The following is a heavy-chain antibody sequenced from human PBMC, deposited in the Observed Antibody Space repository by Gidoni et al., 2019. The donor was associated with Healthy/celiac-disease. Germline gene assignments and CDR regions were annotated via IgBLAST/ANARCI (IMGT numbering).Heavy chain of an antibody. V-gene: IGHV5-51*01. CDR3: ARHFFVGADCSSTSCYTGYYYYGMDV. J-gene: IGHJ6*02. CDR2: IYPGDSDT. D-gene: IGHD2-2*02. CDR1: GYSFTSYW. Sequence: EVQLVQSGAEVKKPGESLKISCKGSGYSFTSYWIGWVRQMTGKGLAWMGIIYPGDSDTIYSPSFQGQVTISADKSISTAYLQWSSLKASDTAMYYCARHFFVGADCSSTSCYTGYYYYGMDVWGQGTTVTVSS.